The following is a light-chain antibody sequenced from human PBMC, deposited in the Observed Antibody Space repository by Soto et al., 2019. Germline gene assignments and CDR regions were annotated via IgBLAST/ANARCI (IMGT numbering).Light chain of an antibody. J-gene: IGKJ3*01. Sequence: EIVMTHSPATLSVSPGERSTLSCRASQYIGSNLAWYQQKPGQAPRLLIYGASTRATGIPARFSGSGSGTEFTLTISRMEPEDFGIFYGQKNGRSPTVGPGTKVDN. V-gene: IGKV3-15*01. CDR2: GAS. CDR1: QYIGSN. CDR3: QKNGRSPT.